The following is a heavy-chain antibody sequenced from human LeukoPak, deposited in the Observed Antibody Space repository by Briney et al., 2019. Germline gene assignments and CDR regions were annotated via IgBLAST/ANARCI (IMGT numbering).Heavy chain of an antibody. D-gene: IGHD2-2*03. Sequence: ASVKVSCKASGGTFSSNTISWVRQAPGQGLEWMGWINTNTGNPTYAQGFTGRFVFSLDTSVSTAYLQISSLKAEDTAVYYCARVQMDIVVVPAAQENYFDYWGQGTLVTVSS. CDR2: INTNTGNP. CDR3: ARVQMDIVVVPAAQENYFDY. V-gene: IGHV7-4-1*02. J-gene: IGHJ4*02. CDR1: GGTFSSNT.